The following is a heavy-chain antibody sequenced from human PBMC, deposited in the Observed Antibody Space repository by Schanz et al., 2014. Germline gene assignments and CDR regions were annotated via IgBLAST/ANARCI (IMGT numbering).Heavy chain of an antibody. CDR2: IIPSLGLA. J-gene: IGHJ4*02. D-gene: IGHD6-13*01. CDR1: GGTFSSFG. Sequence: QVQLVQSGAEVKKPGSSMKVSCKASGGTFSSFGINWVRQAPGQGLEWMGRIIPSLGLAKYEQKFQDKVTITADTSTTTAYMELRGLRSEDTAVYYCARLDSSSWYPRYWGQGTLVTVAS. V-gene: IGHV1-69*02. CDR3: ARLDSSSWYPRY.